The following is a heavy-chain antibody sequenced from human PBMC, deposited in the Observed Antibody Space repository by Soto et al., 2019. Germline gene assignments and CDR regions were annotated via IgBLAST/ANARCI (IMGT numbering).Heavy chain of an antibody. V-gene: IGHV1-69*01. CDR1: GGTFSSYA. D-gene: IGHD3-16*01. CDR2: IIPIIGTA. CDR3: ARAGGEYGGNLDY. Sequence: QVQLVQSGAEVKKPGSSVKVSCKASGGTFSSYAISWVRQAPGQGLEWMGGIIPIIGTANYAQKFQGRVTITADESTSTAYMELSSLRSDDKDVDYCARAGGEYGGNLDYWGQGTLVTVSS. J-gene: IGHJ4*02.